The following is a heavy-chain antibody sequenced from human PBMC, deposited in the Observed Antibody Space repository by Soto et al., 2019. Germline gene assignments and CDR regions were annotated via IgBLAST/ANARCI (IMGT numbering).Heavy chain of an antibody. CDR2: IYHSGST. CDR3: ARDLLVDYGGNSYFFDY. J-gene: IGHJ4*02. CDR1: GGSISSSSW. V-gene: IGHV4-4*02. D-gene: IGHD4-17*01. Sequence: PSETLSLTCAVSGGSISSSSWWSWVRQPPGKGLEWIGEIYHSGSTNYNPSLKSRVTISVDKSKNQFSLKLSSVTAAGTAVYYCARDLLVDYGGNSYFFDYWGQGTLVTVSS.